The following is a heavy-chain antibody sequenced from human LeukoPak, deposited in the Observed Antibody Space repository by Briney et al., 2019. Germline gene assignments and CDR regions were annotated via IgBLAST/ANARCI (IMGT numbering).Heavy chain of an antibody. Sequence: GASVKVSCKASGYTFSSYDINWVRQATGQGIEWMGWMNPNSGNTGYAQKFQGRVTMTRNTSISTAYMELSSLRSEDTAMYYCARGRNQRDLRLLLYWGQGTLVTVSS. J-gene: IGHJ4*02. D-gene: IGHD1-14*01. CDR1: GYTFSSYD. CDR2: MNPNSGNT. V-gene: IGHV1-8*01. CDR3: ARGRNQRDLRLLLY.